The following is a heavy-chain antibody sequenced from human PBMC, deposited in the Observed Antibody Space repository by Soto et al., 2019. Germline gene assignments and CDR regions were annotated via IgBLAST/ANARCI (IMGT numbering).Heavy chain of an antibody. CDR1: GGTFSSYA. Sequence: QVQLVQSGAEVKKPGSSVKVSCKASGGTFSSYAISWVRQAPGQGLEWMGGIIPIFGTANYAQKFQGRVTITADEPTSTAYMELSRLRSEDTAVYYCARGGIAAEEKGWFDPWGQGTLVTVSS. J-gene: IGHJ5*02. D-gene: IGHD6-13*01. CDR3: ARGGIAAEEKGWFDP. V-gene: IGHV1-69*01. CDR2: IIPIFGTA.